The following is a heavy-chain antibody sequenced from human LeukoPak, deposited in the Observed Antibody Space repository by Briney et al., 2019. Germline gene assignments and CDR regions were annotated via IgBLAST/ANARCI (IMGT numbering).Heavy chain of an antibody. V-gene: IGHV4-38-2*02. J-gene: IGHJ4*02. CDR1: GYSISSGYY. Sequence: SETLSLTCTVSGYSISSGYYWGWIRQPPGKGLEWIGSIYYSGSTYYNPSLKSRVTISVDTSKNQFSLKLSSVTAADTAVYYCARLGMKFSRTQFDYWGQGTLVTVSS. CDR3: ARLGMKFSRTQFDY. D-gene: IGHD1-26*01. CDR2: IYYSGST.